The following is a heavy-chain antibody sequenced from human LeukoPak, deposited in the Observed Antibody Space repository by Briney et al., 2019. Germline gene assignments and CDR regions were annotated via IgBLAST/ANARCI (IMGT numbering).Heavy chain of an antibody. Sequence: PGGSLRLSCAASGYSISSGYYWGWIRQPPGKGLEWIGSIYHSGSTYYNPSLKSRVTISVDTSKNQFSLKLSSVTAADTAVYYCARDFGYWGQGTLVTVSS. CDR2: IYHSGST. CDR1: GYSISSGYY. CDR3: ARDFGY. V-gene: IGHV4-38-2*02. J-gene: IGHJ4*02. D-gene: IGHD3-10*01.